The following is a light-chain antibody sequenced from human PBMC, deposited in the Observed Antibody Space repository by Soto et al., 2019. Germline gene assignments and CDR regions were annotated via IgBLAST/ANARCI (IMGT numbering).Light chain of an antibody. Sequence: QSCQPPAPAASCSPGDSVGICFTGTTGDGGVWDVGSYYRGHPDKAPRLILSEVVQRPSGVPDRFSGSKSGNTAPPTVSGLQAADEADYFCKSYAGSNNYVFGSGTKVTVL. CDR1: TGDGGVWDV. CDR3: KSYAGSNNYV. V-gene: IGLV2-8*01. J-gene: IGLJ1*01. CDR2: EVV.